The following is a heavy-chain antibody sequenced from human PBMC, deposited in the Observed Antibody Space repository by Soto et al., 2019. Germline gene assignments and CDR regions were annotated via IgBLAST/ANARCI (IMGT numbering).Heavy chain of an antibody. CDR3: VRGGRGYTKDDVFDI. D-gene: IGHD3-16*02. CDR2: ISSDSNVI. J-gene: IGHJ3*02. V-gene: IGHV3-21*01. Sequence: ELQLVESGGGLVRPGRSLRLSCADSGFTLSPYSINWVRQAPGKGLEWVSSISSDSNVIYYTDSVGGRFTISRDNAKRSVYLQMKSLRVEDTAVYYCVRGGRGYTKDDVFDIWGLGTMVTVSS. CDR1: GFTLSPYS.